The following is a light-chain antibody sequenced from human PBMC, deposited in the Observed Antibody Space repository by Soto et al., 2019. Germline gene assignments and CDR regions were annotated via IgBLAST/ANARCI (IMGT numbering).Light chain of an antibody. V-gene: IGKV2-28*01. J-gene: IGKJ1*01. CDR2: LGS. CDR1: QSLLHSNGCNY. CDR3: MQALQTPWT. Sequence: DIVMTQSPLSLPVIPGEPASISCRSSQSLLHSNGCNYLDWYLQKPGQSPQLLIYLGSTRASGVPDRFTGSGSGTRFTLKISRVEAEDVGVYYWMQALQTPWTFGQGTKVDIK.